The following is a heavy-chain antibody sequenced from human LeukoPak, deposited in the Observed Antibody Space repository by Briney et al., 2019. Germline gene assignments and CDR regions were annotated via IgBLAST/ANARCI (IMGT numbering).Heavy chain of an antibody. D-gene: IGHD3-22*01. CDR1: GGTFSSYA. J-gene: IGHJ4*02. CDR2: ISAYNGNT. V-gene: IGHV1-18*01. Sequence: ASVKVSCKASGGTFSSYAISWVRQAPGQGLEWMGWISAYNGNTNYAQKLQGRVTMTTDTSTSTAYMELRSLRSDDTAVYYCARMYYYDSSGYLLDYWGQGTLVTVSS. CDR3: ARMYYYDSSGYLLDY.